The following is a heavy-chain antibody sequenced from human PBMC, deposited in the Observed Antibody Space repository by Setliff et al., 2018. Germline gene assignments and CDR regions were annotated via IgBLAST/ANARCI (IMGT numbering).Heavy chain of an antibody. Sequence: LSLTCNVSGASVSSHYWDWIRQPPGKGLEWIGFISYSGITTYNVSLKGRVSISVDTSKNQLSLTLSSVTAADTAVYYCVREGYSEYFQDWGRGTLVTVSS. CDR3: VREGYSEYFQD. CDR2: ISYSGIT. D-gene: IGHD1-1*01. J-gene: IGHJ1*01. CDR1: GASVSSHY. V-gene: IGHV4-59*02.